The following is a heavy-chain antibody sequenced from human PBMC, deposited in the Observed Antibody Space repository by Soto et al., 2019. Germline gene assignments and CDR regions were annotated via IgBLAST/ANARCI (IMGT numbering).Heavy chain of an antibody. Sequence: QVQLVQSGAEVRQPASSVKVSCMTSGATFSSYAITWVRQAPGQGLEWMGGIVPTVDTSTYAQKFQGRVTITADKFTNTVYMELSSLRSDDTAVYYCVRVVAIPGYPDDWGQGTLVTVSS. D-gene: IGHD5-12*01. CDR2: IVPTVDTS. J-gene: IGHJ4*02. CDR3: VRVVAIPGYPDD. V-gene: IGHV1-69*14. CDR1: GATFSSYA.